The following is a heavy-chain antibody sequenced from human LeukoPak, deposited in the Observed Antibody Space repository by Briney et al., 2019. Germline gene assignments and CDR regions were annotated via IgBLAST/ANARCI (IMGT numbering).Heavy chain of an antibody. D-gene: IGHD5-24*01. CDR2: IIPIFGTA. J-gene: IGHJ4*02. CDR1: GGTFSSYA. V-gene: IGHV1-69*06. Sequence: ASVRVSCKASGGTFSSYAISWVRQAPGQGREWRGGIIPIFGTANYAQTFQGRVTITADKSTSTAYMELSSLRSEDTAVYYCARVFFRRDGYNRQYYFDYWGQGTLVTVSS. CDR3: ARVFFRRDGYNRQYYFDY.